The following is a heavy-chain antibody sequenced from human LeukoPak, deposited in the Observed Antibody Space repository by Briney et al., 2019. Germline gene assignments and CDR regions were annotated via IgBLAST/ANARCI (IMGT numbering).Heavy chain of an antibody. V-gene: IGHV3-21*04. Sequence: PGGSLRLSCAASGFTFSSYSMNWVRQAPGKGLEWVSSISSSSSYIYYADSVKGRFTISRDNSKNTLYLQMNSLRAEDTAVYYCAKVANRGWGDAFDIWGQGTMVTVSS. CDR2: ISSSSSYI. D-gene: IGHD3-10*01. CDR1: GFTFSSYS. CDR3: AKVANRGWGDAFDI. J-gene: IGHJ3*02.